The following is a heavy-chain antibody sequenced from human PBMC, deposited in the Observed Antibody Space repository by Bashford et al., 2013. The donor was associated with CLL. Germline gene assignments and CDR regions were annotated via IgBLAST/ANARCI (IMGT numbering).Heavy chain of an antibody. Sequence: SETLSLTCAVYDGSFSGYYWSWIRQPPREGGVEWIGEIFDSGSTNNNPSLKSRVTISVDTSKKQFSLKLSSVTAADTAIYYCASYDCSGGSCYLNYFDYWGQGTLVTVSS. V-gene: IGHV4-34*12. CDR3: ASYDCSGGSCYLNYFDY. CDR2: IFDSGST. D-gene: IGHD2-15*01. CDR1: DGSFSGYY. J-gene: IGHJ4*02.